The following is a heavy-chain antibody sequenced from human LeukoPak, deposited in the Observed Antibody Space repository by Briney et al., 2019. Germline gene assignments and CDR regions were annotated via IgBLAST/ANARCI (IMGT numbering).Heavy chain of an antibody. D-gene: IGHD5-18*01. CDR2: INPNSGGT. V-gene: IGHV1-2*02. CDR1: GYTFTGYY. J-gene: IGHJ3*02. Sequence: ASVKVSCKASGYTFTGYYMHWLRQAPGQGLEWMGWINPNSGGTNYAQKFQGRVTMTRDTPISTAYMELSRLRSDDTAVYYCARVNTAMAPSDAFDIWGQGTMVTVSS. CDR3: ARVNTAMAPSDAFDI.